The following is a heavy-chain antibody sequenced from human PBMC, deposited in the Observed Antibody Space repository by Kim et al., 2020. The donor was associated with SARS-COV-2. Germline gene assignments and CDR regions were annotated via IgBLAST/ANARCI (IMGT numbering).Heavy chain of an antibody. V-gene: IGHV3-23*01. CDR1: GFSFSSYA. Sequence: GGSLRLSCSASGFSFSSYAMAWVRQAPGEGLEWVSSVNAAGTITYSADSVKDRFAVSRDGSTSTLFLEMNSLRVDDTGMYYCVKGHGLGSFGFYFARWGR. CDR3: VKGHGLGSFGFYFAR. CDR2: VNAAGTIT. D-gene: IGHD3-10*01. J-gene: IGHJ2*01.